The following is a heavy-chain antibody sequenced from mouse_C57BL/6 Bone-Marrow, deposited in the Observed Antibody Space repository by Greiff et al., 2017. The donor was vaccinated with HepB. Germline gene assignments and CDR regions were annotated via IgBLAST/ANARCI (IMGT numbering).Heavy chain of an antibody. Sequence: QVQLQQSGPELVKPGASVKISCKASGYAFSSSWMNWVKQRPGKGLEWIGRIYPGDGDTNYNGKFKGKATLTADKSSSTAYMQLSSLTSEDSAVYLCAAFITTADYWGQGTTLTVSS. D-gene: IGHD1-1*01. CDR3: AAFITTADY. V-gene: IGHV1-82*01. J-gene: IGHJ2*01. CDR2: IYPGDGDT. CDR1: GYAFSSSW.